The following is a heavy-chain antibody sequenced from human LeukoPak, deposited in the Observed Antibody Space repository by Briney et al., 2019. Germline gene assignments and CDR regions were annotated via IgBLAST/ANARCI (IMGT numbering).Heavy chain of an antibody. J-gene: IGHJ3*02. V-gene: IGHV4-59*02. CDR1: GASVSNYD. Sequence: SETLSLTCTVSGASVSNYDWSWIRQPPGKGLEWIGYVYYSGRTNYNPSLESRVTISVDTSKNQLSLKLTSVTAADTAMYYCARRGGNPLGAFDIWGQGTMVTVSS. CDR2: VYYSGRT. CDR3: ARRGGNPLGAFDI. D-gene: IGHD4-23*01.